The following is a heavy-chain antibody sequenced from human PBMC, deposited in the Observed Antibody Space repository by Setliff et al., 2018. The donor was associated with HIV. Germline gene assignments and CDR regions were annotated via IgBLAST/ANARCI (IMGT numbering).Heavy chain of an antibody. V-gene: IGHV4-61*02. D-gene: IGHD3-10*01. Sequence: PSETLSLTCTVSGGSISSGTYYWSWIRQPAGKGLEWIGRIYTSGSTNYNPSLKSRVTISVDTSKNQLSLKLSSVTAADAAVYYSARESYFYYFDYWGQGTLVTVSS. CDR3: ARESYFYYFDY. CDR2: IYTSGST. CDR1: GGSISSGTYY. J-gene: IGHJ4*02.